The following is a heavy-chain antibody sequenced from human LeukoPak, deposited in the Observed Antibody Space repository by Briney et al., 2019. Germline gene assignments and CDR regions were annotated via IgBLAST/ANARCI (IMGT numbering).Heavy chain of an antibody. CDR2: IKQDGSEK. Sequence: PGGSLRLSCAASGFTFSSYWMSWVRQAPGKGLEWVANIKQDGSEKYYVDSVKGRFTISRDNAKNSLYLQMNSLRAEDTAVYYCARDIILGYSSGWYSDYWGQGTLVTVSS. V-gene: IGHV3-7*01. D-gene: IGHD6-19*01. CDR1: GFTFSSYW. J-gene: IGHJ4*02. CDR3: ARDIILGYSSGWYSDY.